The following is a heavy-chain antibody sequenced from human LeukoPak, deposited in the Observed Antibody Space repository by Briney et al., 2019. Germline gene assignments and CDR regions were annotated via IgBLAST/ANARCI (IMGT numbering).Heavy chain of an antibody. D-gene: IGHD2-2*01. CDR3: ARGPRVPSPTYYFEF. J-gene: IGHJ4*02. Sequence: GGSLRLSCAASGFTFGNYAMTWVRQAPGKGVEYVTLTSGSGGSSYYAASVQGRFTISRDNSRNTLYLQMNNLRIDDTAVYYCARGPRVPSPTYYFEFWGQGVLVTVSS. V-gene: IGHV3-23*01. CDR2: TSGSGGSS. CDR1: GFTFGNYA.